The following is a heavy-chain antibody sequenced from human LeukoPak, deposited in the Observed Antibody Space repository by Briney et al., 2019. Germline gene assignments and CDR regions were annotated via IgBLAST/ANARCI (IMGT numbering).Heavy chain of an antibody. D-gene: IGHD1-26*01. CDR2: IYYSGST. CDR1: GGSISSSSYY. CDR3: AGFIGSSSAFDI. V-gene: IGHV4-39*07. J-gene: IGHJ3*02. Sequence: PSETLSLTCTVSGGSISSSSYYWGWIRQPPGKGLEWIGSIYYSGSTNYNPSLKSRVTISVDTSKNQFSLKLSSVTAADTAVYYCAGFIGSSSAFDIWGQGTMVTVSS.